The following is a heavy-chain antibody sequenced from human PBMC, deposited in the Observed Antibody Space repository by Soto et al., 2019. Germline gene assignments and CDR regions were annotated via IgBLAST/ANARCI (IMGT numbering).Heavy chain of an antibody. CDR3: APWDSSGYYMDWFDP. J-gene: IGHJ5*02. CDR2: IIPIFGTA. V-gene: IGHV1-69*12. Sequence: QVQLVQSGAEVKKPGSSVKVSCKASGGTFSSYAISWVRQAPGQGLEWMEGIIPIFGTANYAQKFQGRVTITADESTSTAYMELSSLRSEDTAVYYCAPWDSSGYYMDWFDPWGQGTLVTVSS. D-gene: IGHD3-22*01. CDR1: GGTFSSYA.